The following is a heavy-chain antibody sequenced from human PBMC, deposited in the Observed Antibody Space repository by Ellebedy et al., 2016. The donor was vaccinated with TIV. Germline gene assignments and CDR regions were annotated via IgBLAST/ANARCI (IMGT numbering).Heavy chain of an antibody. J-gene: IGHJ4*02. CDR2: IWYDGSNK. CDR3: ARDLGSGWPDFDY. D-gene: IGHD6-19*01. V-gene: IGHV3-33*01. Sequence: GGSLRLSXAASGFTFSSYGMRWVRQAPGKGLEWVAVIWYDGSNKYYADSVKGRFTISRDNSKNTLYLQMNSLRAEDTAVYYCARDLGSGWPDFDYWGQGTLVTVSS. CDR1: GFTFSSYG.